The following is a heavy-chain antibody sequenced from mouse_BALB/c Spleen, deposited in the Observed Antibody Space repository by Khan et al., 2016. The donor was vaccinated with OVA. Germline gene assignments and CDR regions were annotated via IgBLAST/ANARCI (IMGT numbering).Heavy chain of an antibody. Sequence: EVQGVESGGGLVQPGGSRKLSCTASGFTFGSFGMHWVRQAPEKGLEWVAYISSDSFTLNYADTVQGRFTISRDNPRNTLVLQMTSVRSEDTAMYYCARANWAWFAYWGQGTLVTVSA. J-gene: IGHJ3*01. V-gene: IGHV5-17*02. CDR3: ARANWAWFAY. D-gene: IGHD4-1*01. CDR2: ISSDSFTL. CDR1: GFTFGSFG.